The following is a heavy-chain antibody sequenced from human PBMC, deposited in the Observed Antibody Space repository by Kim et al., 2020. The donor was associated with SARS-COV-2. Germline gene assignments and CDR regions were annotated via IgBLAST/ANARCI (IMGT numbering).Heavy chain of an antibody. CDR2: IYYSGST. Sequence: SETLSLTCTVSGGSISSGGYYWSWIRQHPGKGLEWIGYIYYSGSTYYNPSLKSRVTISVYTSKNQFSLKLSSVTAADTAVYYCARVSGYSYECWFDPWGQGTLVTVSS. CDR1: GGSISSGGYY. CDR3: ARVSGYSYECWFDP. V-gene: IGHV4-31*03. J-gene: IGHJ5*02. D-gene: IGHD5-18*01.